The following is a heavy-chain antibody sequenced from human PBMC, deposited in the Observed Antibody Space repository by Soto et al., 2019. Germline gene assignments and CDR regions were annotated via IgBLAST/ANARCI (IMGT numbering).Heavy chain of an antibody. D-gene: IGHD3-22*01. V-gene: IGHV1-3*01. CDR3: ATRSNYDSSGYYWAY. J-gene: IGHJ4*02. CDR2: INAGNGNT. Sequence: QVQLVQSGAEVKKPGASVKVSCKASGYTFTSYAMHWVRQAPGQRLEWMGWINAGNGNTKYSQKFQGRVTITRDTYASTAYMELSSLRSEDTAVYYCATRSNYDSSGYYWAYWGQGTLVTVSS. CDR1: GYTFTSYA.